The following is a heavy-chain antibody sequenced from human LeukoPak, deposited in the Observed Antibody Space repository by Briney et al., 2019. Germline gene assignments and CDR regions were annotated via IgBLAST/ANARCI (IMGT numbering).Heavy chain of an antibody. J-gene: IGHJ4*02. V-gene: IGHV3-53*01. CDR2: IYSGGST. CDR3: TRGLGD. CDR1: GFTVSSNY. D-gene: IGHD2-21*01. Sequence: GGSLRLSCAASGFTVSSNYMSWVRQAPGKGLEWVSVIYSGGSTYYADSVKGRFTISRDDAKNSLYLQMNSLKTEDTAVYYCTRGLGDWGQGTLVTVSS.